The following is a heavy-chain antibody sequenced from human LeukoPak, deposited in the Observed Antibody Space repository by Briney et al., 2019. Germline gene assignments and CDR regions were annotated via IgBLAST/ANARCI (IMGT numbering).Heavy chain of an antibody. CDR1: GGPFSGYY. J-gene: IGHJ4*02. Sequence: SETLSLTCAVYGGPFSGYYWSWIRQPPGKGLEWIGAINHSGSTNYNPSLKSRVTISVDTSKNQFSLKLSSVTAADTAVYYCARGPTRSGYWGQGTLVSVSS. CDR3: ARGPTRSGY. CDR2: INHSGST. V-gene: IGHV4-34*01. D-gene: IGHD4-17*01.